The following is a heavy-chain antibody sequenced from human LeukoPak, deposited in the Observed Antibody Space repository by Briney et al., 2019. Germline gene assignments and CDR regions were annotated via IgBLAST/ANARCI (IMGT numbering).Heavy chain of an antibody. CDR3: ARGYYGSGSYSFDY. J-gene: IGHJ4*02. CDR2: IYTSGST. D-gene: IGHD3-10*01. Sequence: SETLSLTCTVSGGSISSYYWSWIRQPAGKGLEWIGRIYTSGSTNYNPSLKSRVTTSVDTSKNQFSLKLSSVTAADTAVYYCARGYYGSGSYSFDYWGQGTLVTVSS. CDR1: GGSISSYY. V-gene: IGHV4-4*07.